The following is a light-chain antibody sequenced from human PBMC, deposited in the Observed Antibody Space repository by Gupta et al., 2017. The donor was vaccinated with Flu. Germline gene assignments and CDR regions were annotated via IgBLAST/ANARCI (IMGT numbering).Light chain of an antibody. J-gene: IGKJ3*01. V-gene: IGKV3-11*01. CDR1: QSVSSY. Sequence: RATLSCRASQSVSSYLAWYQQKPGQAPRLLIYDASNRATGIPARFSGSGSGSDFTLTISSLEPEDFAVYYCQQRSNWPPPFTFGPRTKVDIK. CDR3: QQRSNWPPPFT. CDR2: DAS.